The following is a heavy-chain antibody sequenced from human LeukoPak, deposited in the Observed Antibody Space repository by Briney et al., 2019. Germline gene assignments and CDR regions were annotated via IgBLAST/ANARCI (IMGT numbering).Heavy chain of an antibody. Sequence: ASVKVSCKVSGYTLTELSMHWVRQAPGKGLEWMGGFDPEDGETIYAQKFQGRVTMTEDTSTDTAYMELSSLRSEDTAVYYCATSVHCSGGSCSPAGWIAPCGQGNPLTVSS. CDR3: ATSVHCSGGSCSPAGWIAP. V-gene: IGHV1-24*01. CDR1: GYTLTELS. CDR2: FDPEDGET. D-gene: IGHD2-15*01. J-gene: IGHJ5*01.